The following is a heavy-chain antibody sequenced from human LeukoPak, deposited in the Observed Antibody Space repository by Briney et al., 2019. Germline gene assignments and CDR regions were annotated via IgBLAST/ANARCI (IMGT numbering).Heavy chain of an antibody. Sequence: GGSLTLSCETSGFTFIYYGMTWVRQAPGKGLEWVSGISGKGGITNYADSVTGRFTISRDNSKNTLYLQMNSLRAEDTAVYYCAKDVYSSSWYPPRHFDYWGQGTLVTVSS. CDR1: GFTFIYYG. D-gene: IGHD6-13*01. CDR2: ISGKGGIT. CDR3: AKDVYSSSWYPPRHFDY. V-gene: IGHV3-23*01. J-gene: IGHJ4*02.